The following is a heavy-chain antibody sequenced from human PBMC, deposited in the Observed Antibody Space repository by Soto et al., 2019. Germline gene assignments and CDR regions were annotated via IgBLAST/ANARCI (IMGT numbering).Heavy chain of an antibody. Sequence: KQSQTLSLTCTVSGGSISSYYWSWIRQPPGKGLEWIGYIYYSGSTNYNPSLKSRVTISVDTSKNQFSLKLSSVTAADTAVYYCASSRSAVRGVINAFDIWGQGTMVTVSS. CDR1: GGSISSYY. D-gene: IGHD3-10*01. CDR3: ASSRSAVRGVINAFDI. CDR2: IYYSGST. V-gene: IGHV4-59*01. J-gene: IGHJ3*02.